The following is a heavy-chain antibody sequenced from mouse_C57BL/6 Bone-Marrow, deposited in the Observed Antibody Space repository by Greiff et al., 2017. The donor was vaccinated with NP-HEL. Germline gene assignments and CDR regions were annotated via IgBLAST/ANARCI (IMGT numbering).Heavy chain of an antibody. CDR3: ARGIYYDYDGYFDY. D-gene: IGHD2-4*01. Sequence: SGPELVKPGASVKISCKASGYAFSSSWMNWVKQRPGKGLEWIGRIYPGDGDTNYNGKFKGKATLTADKSSSTAYMQLSSLTSEDSAVYFCARGIYYDYDGYFDYWGQGTTLTVSS. CDR1: GYAFSSSW. CDR2: IYPGDGDT. J-gene: IGHJ2*01. V-gene: IGHV1-82*01.